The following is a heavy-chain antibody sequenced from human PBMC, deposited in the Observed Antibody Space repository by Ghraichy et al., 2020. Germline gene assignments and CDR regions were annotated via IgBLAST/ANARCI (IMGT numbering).Heavy chain of an antibody. CDR3: AADLGRSTSYGY. CDR1: GFTFTSSA. D-gene: IGHD2-2*01. V-gene: IGHV1-58*01. Sequence: SVKVSCKASGFTFTSSAVQWVRQARGQRLEWIGWIVVGSGNTNYAQKFQERVTITRDMSTSTAYMELSSLRSEDTAVYYCAADLGRSTSYGYWGQGTLVTVSS. CDR2: IVVGSGNT. J-gene: IGHJ4*02.